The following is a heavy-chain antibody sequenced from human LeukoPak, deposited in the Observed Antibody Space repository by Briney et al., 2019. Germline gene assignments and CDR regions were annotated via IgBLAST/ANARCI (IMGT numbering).Heavy chain of an antibody. CDR2: IRYDGSNK. D-gene: IGHD3-10*01. V-gene: IGHV3-30*02. J-gene: IGHJ6*03. Sequence: GGSLRLSCAASGFTFSSYGMHWVRQAPGKGLEWVAFIRYDGSNKYYADSVKGRFTISRDNSKNTLYLQMNSLRAEDTAVYYCAKTHYGSGSYCRYYMDVWGKGTTVTISS. CDR1: GFTFSSYG. CDR3: AKTHYGSGSYCRYYMDV.